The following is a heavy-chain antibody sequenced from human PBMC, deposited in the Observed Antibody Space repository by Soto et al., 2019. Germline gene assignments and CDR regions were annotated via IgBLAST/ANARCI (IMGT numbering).Heavy chain of an antibody. V-gene: IGHV3-30*03. Sequence: GGSLRLSCAASGFTFSSYGMHWVRQAPGKGLEWVAVISYDGSNKYYADSVKGRFTISRDNSKNTLYLQMNSLRADDTAVYYCASSTIVGEPAMDVWGQGTAVTVSS. D-gene: IGHD3-3*01. CDR3: ASSTIVGEPAMDV. J-gene: IGHJ6*02. CDR2: ISYDGSNK. CDR1: GFTFSSYG.